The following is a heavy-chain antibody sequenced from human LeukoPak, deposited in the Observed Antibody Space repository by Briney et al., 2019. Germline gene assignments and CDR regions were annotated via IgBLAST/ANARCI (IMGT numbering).Heavy chain of an antibody. CDR1: GGSISSCY. CDR3: AGSSEGNWFDP. CDR2: SYYSGGT. J-gene: IGHJ5*02. Sequence: PSETLSLTCTVSGGSISSCYWRWIRRPPGEGREWMGYSYYSGGTNYNPSLKSRVTISLDTSKKQCVLKLRCVDAAEPAVYYCAGSSEGNWFDPWGQGTLVTVSS. V-gene: IGHV4-59*01.